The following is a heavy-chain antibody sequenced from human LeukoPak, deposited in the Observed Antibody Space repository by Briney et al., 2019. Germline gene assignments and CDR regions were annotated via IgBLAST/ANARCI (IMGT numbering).Heavy chain of an antibody. CDR1: GYTFTAYY. CDR2: INPESGVT. V-gene: IGHV1-2*02. CDR3: ARGVTIFGVARNRFDP. J-gene: IGHJ5*02. D-gene: IGHD3-3*01. Sequence: ASVRVSCKASGYTFTAYYLYWVRQAPGQGLEWMGWINPESGVTNYAQTFQGRVTITRDTSITTGYMDLSSLTSDDTAIYYCARGVTIFGVARNRFDPWGQGTLVTVSS.